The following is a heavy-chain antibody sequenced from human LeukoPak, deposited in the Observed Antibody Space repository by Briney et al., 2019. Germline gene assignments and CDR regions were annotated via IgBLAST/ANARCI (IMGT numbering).Heavy chain of an antibody. J-gene: IGHJ4*02. CDR1: GFSFTYSW. D-gene: IGHD4-17*01. CDR3: ARDTHGDYPTNIFDY. CDR2: IKQDGSEK. Sequence: QAGGSLRLSCAASGFSFTYSWMAWVRQTPEKGLEWLANIKQDGSEKYYLDSVKGRFTISRDNAKNSLYLQMNSLRVEDTAVYYCARDTHGDYPTNIFDYWGQGTLVTVSS. V-gene: IGHV3-7*01.